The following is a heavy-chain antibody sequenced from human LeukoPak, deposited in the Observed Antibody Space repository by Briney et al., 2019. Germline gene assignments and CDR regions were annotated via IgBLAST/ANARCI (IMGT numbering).Heavy chain of an antibody. Sequence: PSGTLSLTCAVYGGSFSGYYWSWIRQPPGKGLEWIGEINHSGSTNYNPSLKSRVTISVDTSKNQFSLKLSSVTAADTAVYYYARGKQWRSSFDYWGQGTLVTVSS. J-gene: IGHJ4*02. CDR1: GGSFSGYY. D-gene: IGHD6-19*01. CDR2: INHSGST. CDR3: ARGKQWRSSFDY. V-gene: IGHV4-34*01.